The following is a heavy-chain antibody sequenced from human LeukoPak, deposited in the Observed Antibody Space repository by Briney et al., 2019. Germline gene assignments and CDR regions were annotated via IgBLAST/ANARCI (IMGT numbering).Heavy chain of an antibody. J-gene: IGHJ4*02. D-gene: IGHD5-12*01. CDR1: GYTFTSYG. Sequence: GASVKVSCKASGYTFTSYGISWVRQAPGQGLEWMGWISAYNGNTNYAQKFQGRVTITADESTSTAYMELSSLRSEDTAVYYCARYRGLRHGGPDYWDQGTLVTVSS. CDR3: ARYRGLRHGGPDY. V-gene: IGHV1-18*01. CDR2: ISAYNGNT.